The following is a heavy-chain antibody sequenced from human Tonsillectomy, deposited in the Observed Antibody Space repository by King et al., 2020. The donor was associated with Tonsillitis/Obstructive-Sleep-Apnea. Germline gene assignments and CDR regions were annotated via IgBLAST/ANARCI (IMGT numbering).Heavy chain of an antibody. Sequence: LVESGGGLVQPGGSLRLSCAASGFTFSSYAMSWVRQAPGKGLEWVSAISGSGGSTYYADSVKGRFTISRDNSKNTLYLQMNSLRAEDTAVYYCAKFSSIGDLEWLLWFDYWGQGTLVTVSS. D-gene: IGHD3-3*01. CDR1: GFTFSSYA. CDR3: AKFSSIGDLEWLLWFDY. CDR2: ISGSGGST. J-gene: IGHJ4*02. V-gene: IGHV3-23*04.